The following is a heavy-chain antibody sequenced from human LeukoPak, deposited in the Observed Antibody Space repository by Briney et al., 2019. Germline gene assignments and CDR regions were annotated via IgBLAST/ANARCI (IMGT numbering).Heavy chain of an antibody. J-gene: IGHJ1*01. D-gene: IGHD2-21*02. CDR3: TSLVVVTPIRNFQH. CDR2: IKSKTDGGTT. Sequence: GGSLRLSCTASGFTFGDYAMSWVRQAPGKGLEWVGRIKSKTDGGTTDHAAPVKGRFTISRDDSKNTLYLQMNSLKTEDTAVYYCTSLVVVTPIRNFQHWGQGTLVTVSS. CDR1: GFTFGDYA. V-gene: IGHV3-15*01.